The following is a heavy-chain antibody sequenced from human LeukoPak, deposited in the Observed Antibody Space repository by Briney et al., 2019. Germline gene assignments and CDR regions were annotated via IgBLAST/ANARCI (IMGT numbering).Heavy chain of an antibody. CDR3: ARDLGGGYYYGMDV. CDR1: GFTFSSYS. CDR2: ISSSSSYI. V-gene: IGHV3-21*01. J-gene: IGHJ6*04. Sequence: GRSLRLSCAASGFTFSSYSMNWVRQAPGKGLEWVSSISSSSSYIYYADSVKGRFTISRDNAKNSLYLQMNSLRAEDTAVYYCARDLGGGYYYGMDVWGKGTTVTVSS. D-gene: IGHD3-10*01.